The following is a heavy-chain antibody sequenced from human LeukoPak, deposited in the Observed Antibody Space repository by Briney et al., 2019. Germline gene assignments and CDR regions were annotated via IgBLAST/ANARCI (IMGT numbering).Heavy chain of an antibody. D-gene: IGHD6-6*01. CDR3: ARASRLGIAALYYMDV. CDR2: IYYSGST. CDR1: GGSTSTYY. V-gene: IGHV4-59*01. Sequence: SETLSLTCTVSGGSTSTYYWSWIRQPPGKGLEWIGYIYYSGSTNYNPSLKSRVTMSVDTSKNQFSLKLSSVTAADTAVYYCARASRLGIAALYYMDVWGKGTTVTVSS. J-gene: IGHJ6*03.